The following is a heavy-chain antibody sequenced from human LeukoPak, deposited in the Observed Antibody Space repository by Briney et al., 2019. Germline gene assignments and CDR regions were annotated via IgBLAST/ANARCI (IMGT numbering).Heavy chain of an antibody. D-gene: IGHD3-22*01. V-gene: IGHV4-61*01. Sequence: PSETLSLTCTVSGGSVSSDNYYWTWIRQPPGKGLQWIGYISYSGSTNYNPSLKSRVTISLHTSKNQFSLRLSSLTAADPAVYYCARRHYYNGRAYYFLDYWGQGTLVTVSS. CDR1: GGSVSSDNYY. CDR3: ARRHYYNGRAYYFLDY. CDR2: ISYSGST. J-gene: IGHJ4*02.